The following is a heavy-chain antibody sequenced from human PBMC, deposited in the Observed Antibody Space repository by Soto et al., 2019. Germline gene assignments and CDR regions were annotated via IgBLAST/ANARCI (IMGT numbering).Heavy chain of an antibody. J-gene: IGHJ4*02. Sequence: PGGSLRLSCVASGFIFSSHGMHWVRQAPGKGLEWVAVISYDGSNKYYADSVKGRFTISRDNSKNTLYLQMNSLRVEDTAVYSCAKVAHSSGTFDYWGQGTLVTVSS. CDR3: AKVAHSSGTFDY. CDR1: GFIFSSHG. CDR2: ISYDGSNK. V-gene: IGHV3-30*18. D-gene: IGHD3-3*02.